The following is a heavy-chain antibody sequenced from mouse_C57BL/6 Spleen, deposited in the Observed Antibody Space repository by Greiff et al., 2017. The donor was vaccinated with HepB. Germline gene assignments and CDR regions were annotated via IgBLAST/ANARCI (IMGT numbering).Heavy chain of an antibody. CDR2: IYPGSGNT. J-gene: IGHJ2*01. D-gene: IGHD2-1*01. CDR3: ARTINYGNPYDCDD. CDR1: GYTFTDYY. Sequence: VQLQQSGPELVKPGASVKISCKASGYTFTDYYINWVKQRPGQGLAWIGWIYPGSGNTKYNEKFKGKATLTVDTSSSTAYMQLSSLTSEDSAVYCCARTINYGNPYDCDDWGQGTTLTVSS. V-gene: IGHV1-84*01.